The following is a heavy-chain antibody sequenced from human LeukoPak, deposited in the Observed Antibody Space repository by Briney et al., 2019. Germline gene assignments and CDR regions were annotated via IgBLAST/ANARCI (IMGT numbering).Heavy chain of an antibody. V-gene: IGHV4-4*07. CDR3: AGHRSGSYHSTLDY. CDR2: IYTSGST. D-gene: IGHD1-26*01. J-gene: IGHJ4*02. Sequence: SETLSLTCTVSGGSISSYYWSWIRQPAGKGLEWIGRIYTSGSTNYNPSLKSRVTTSVDTSKNQFSLKLSSVTAADTAVYYCAGHRSGSYHSTLDYWGQGTLVTVSS. CDR1: GGSISSYY.